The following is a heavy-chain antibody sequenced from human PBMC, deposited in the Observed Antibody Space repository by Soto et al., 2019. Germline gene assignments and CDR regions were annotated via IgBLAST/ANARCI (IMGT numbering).Heavy chain of an antibody. Sequence: EVQLVQSGAEVKKPGESLKISCKGSGYSFTSYWIGWVRQMPGKGLEWMGIIYPGDSDTRYSPSFQGQVTISADKSISTAYLQWSSLKASDTAMYYCARPRTIYIAAAGSAFDIWGQGTMVTVSS. J-gene: IGHJ3*02. CDR3: ARPRTIYIAAAGSAFDI. CDR1: GYSFTSYW. V-gene: IGHV5-51*01. D-gene: IGHD6-13*01. CDR2: IYPGDSDT.